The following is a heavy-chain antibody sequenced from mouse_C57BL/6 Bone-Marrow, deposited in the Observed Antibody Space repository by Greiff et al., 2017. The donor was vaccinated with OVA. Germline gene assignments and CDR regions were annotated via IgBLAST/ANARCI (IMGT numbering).Heavy chain of an antibody. V-gene: IGHV1-69*01. CDR3: ARWSSYDWYFDV. D-gene: IGHD1-1*01. CDR1: GYTFTSYW. Sequence: VKLQQPGAELVMPGASVKLSCKASGYTFTSYWMHWVKQRPGQGLEWIGEIDPSDSYTNYNQKFKGKSTLTVDKSSSTAYMQLSSLTSEDSAVYYCARWSSYDWYFDVWGTGTTVTVSS. CDR2: IDPSDSYT. J-gene: IGHJ1*03.